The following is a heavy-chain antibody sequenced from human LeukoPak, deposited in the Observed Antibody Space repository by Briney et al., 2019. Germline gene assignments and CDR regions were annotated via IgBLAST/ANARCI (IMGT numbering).Heavy chain of an antibody. CDR3: AKFLEEDGHFDY. CDR1: GFTFTDYY. CDR2: ITNSGTTI. J-gene: IGHJ4*02. Sequence: GGSLRLSCAASGFTFTDYYMSWIRQAPGKGLEWVSYITNSGTTIYYADSVKGRFTISRDNSKNTLYLQMNSLRAEDTAVYYCAKFLEEDGHFDYWGQGTLVTVSS. D-gene: IGHD5-24*01. V-gene: IGHV3-11*01.